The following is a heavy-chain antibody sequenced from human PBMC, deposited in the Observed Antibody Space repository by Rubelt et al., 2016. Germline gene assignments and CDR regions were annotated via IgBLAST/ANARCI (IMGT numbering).Heavy chain of an antibody. CDR3: ARAVGAPQGCFDL. CDR1: GGSFSGYY. V-gene: IGHV4-34*11. CDR2: IYYSGST. J-gene: IGHJ2*01. Sequence: QVQPQQWGAGLLKPSETLSLTCAVYGGSFSGYYWSWIRQPPGKGLEWIGYIYYSGSTNYNPSLKSRVTLSVATSKNQFSLKLSAVTAADTAVYYCARAVGAPQGCFDLWGRGTLVTVSS.